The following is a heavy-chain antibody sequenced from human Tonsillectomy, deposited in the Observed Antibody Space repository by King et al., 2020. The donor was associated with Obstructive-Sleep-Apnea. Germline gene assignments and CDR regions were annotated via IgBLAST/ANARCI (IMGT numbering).Heavy chain of an antibody. D-gene: IGHD6-19*01. CDR1: GYTFTSYY. Sequence: VQLVESGAEVKKPGASVKVSLKASGYTFTSYYMHWVRQVPGQGLELKGIINPSGGSTSCAQKFQGRVTMTRDTSTSTVYMELSSLGSEDTDVYYCARLIAVAGTGAFDIWGQGTMVTVSS. V-gene: IGHV1-46*03. J-gene: IGHJ3*02. CDR3: ARLIAVAGTGAFDI. CDR2: INPSGGST.